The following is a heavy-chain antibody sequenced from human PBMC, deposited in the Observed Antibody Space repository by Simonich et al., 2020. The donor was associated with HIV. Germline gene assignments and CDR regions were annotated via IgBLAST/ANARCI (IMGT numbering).Heavy chain of an antibody. CDR3: ERDIQDYDGSSGYYL. J-gene: IGHJ1*01. CDR2: IIPILHKP. Sequence: VQSGAEVKKPGSSVKVSCTASGGIFSTYGINWVRQAPGQGLEWMGGIIPILHKPNYEQKFQRRVTIFADKDTSTAYMELSSLRSEDTAVYYCERDIQDYDGSSGYYLWGQGTLVTVSS. CDR1: GGIFSTYG. D-gene: IGHD3-22*01. V-gene: IGHV1-69*10.